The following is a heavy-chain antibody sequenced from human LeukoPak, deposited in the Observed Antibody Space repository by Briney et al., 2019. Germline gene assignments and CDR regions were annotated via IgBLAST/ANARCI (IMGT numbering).Heavy chain of an antibody. CDR2: ISPIFGTA. V-gene: IGHV1-69*06. CDR3: ARGRPTTSIAAAGVNWFDP. D-gene: IGHD6-13*01. Sequence: SVKVSCKASGGTFSSYAISWVRQAPGQGLEWMGGISPIFGTANYAQKFQGRVTITADKSTSTAYMELSSLRSEDTAVYYCARGRPTTSIAAAGVNWFDPWGQGTLVTVSS. CDR1: GGTFSSYA. J-gene: IGHJ5*02.